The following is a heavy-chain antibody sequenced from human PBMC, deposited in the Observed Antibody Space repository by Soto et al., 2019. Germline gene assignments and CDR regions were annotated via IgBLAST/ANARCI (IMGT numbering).Heavy chain of an antibody. CDR1: GFTFSSYA. J-gene: IGHJ4*02. D-gene: IGHD3-9*01. Sequence: HPGGSLRLSCAASGFTFSSYAMSWVRQAPGKGLEWVSAISGSGGSTYYADSVKGRFTISRDNSKNTLYLQMNSLRAEDTAVYYCVKDRRNGYYDILTGYYAPGYYNYWGQGTLVTVSS. CDR2: ISGSGGST. V-gene: IGHV3-23*01. CDR3: VKDRRNGYYDILTGYYAPGYYNY.